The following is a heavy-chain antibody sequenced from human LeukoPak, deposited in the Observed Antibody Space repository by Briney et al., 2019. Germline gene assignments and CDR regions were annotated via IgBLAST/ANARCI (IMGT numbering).Heavy chain of an antibody. J-gene: IGHJ4*02. CDR3: ARDLGTPVVTPGY. V-gene: IGHV1-2*02. CDR1: GYTFTVYY. CDR2: INPNSGGT. Sequence: GASVTVSCKGSGYTFTVYYMHWVRQAPGQGLEWMGWINPNSGGTNYAQKFQGRVTMTRDTSISTAYMALSRLRSDDTAVYYCARDLGTPVVTPGYWGQGTLVTVSS. D-gene: IGHD4-23*01.